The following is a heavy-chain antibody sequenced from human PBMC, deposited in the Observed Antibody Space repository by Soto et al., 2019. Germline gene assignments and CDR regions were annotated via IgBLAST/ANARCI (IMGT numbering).Heavy chain of an antibody. Sequence: GGSLRLSCAASGFTFSSYAMHWVRQAPGKGLEWVAVISYDGSNKYYADSVKGRFTISRDNSKNTLYLQMNSLRAEDTAVYYCARSQLGVLYGMDVWGQGTTVTVSS. CDR2: ISYDGSNK. CDR3: ARSQLGVLYGMDV. D-gene: IGHD7-27*01. J-gene: IGHJ6*02. V-gene: IGHV3-30-3*01. CDR1: GFTFSSYA.